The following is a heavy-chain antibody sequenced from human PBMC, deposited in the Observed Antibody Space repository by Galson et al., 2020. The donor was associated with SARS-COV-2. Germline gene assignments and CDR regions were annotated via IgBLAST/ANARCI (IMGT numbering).Heavy chain of an antibody. CDR2: TYYSGSS. V-gene: IGHV4-39*01. Sequence: SETPLTCTVSGGFINTGGYYWGWIRQPPGQGLEWIGDTYYSGSSYYNPSLKSRLSLSVDTSKNHFSLKLSSVTAADTAVYYCVRRESGGGYFDYWGEGTLVPVSS. CDR3: VRRESGGGYFDY. J-gene: IGHJ4*02. D-gene: IGHD3-10*01. CDR1: GGFINTGGYY.